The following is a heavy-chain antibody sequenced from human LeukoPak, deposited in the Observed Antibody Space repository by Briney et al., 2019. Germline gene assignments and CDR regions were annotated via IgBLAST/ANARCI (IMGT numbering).Heavy chain of an antibody. V-gene: IGHV1-2*02. Sequence: ASVKVSCKASGYTFTGYYMHWVRQAPGQGLEWMGWINPNSGGTNYAQKFQGRVTMTRDTSISTAYMELSRLRSDDTAVYYCARSGPTSYYYDSSGSPDAFDIWGQGTMVTVSS. J-gene: IGHJ3*02. D-gene: IGHD3-22*01. CDR2: INPNSGGT. CDR3: ARSGPTSYYYDSSGSPDAFDI. CDR1: GYTFTGYY.